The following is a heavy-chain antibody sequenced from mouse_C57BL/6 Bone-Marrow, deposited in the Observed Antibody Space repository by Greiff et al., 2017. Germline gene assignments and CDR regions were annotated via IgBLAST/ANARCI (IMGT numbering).Heavy chain of an antibody. V-gene: IGHV1-64*01. CDR3: ASQVLQGRDY. CDR2: IHPKTGST. J-gene: IGHJ4*01. CDR1: GYTFTSYW. Sequence: QVQLQQSGAELVKPGASVTLSCKASGYTFTSYWMHWVKQRPGHGLEWIGMIHPKTGSTNYNEKFKSKATLTADKSSSTAYMQLSSLTSEDSAVYYCASQVLQGRDYWGQGTSVTVSS. D-gene: IGHD5-1*01.